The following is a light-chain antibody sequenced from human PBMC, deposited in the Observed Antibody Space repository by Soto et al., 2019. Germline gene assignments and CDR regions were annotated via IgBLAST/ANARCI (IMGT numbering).Light chain of an antibody. CDR2: DAS. CDR3: QHCFTVPYT. Sequence: DIQMTQSPSSLSASVGDRITITCQASQAISNRLNWYHQKPGKAPNLLIYDASNLAAGVPSGFSGSGSGTDFTFTISSLQPEDIGTYYCQHCFTVPYTFGQGTKLEIK. CDR1: QAISNR. V-gene: IGKV1-33*01. J-gene: IGKJ2*01.